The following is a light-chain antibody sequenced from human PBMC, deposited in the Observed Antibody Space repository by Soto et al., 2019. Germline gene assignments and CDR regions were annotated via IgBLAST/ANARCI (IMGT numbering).Light chain of an antibody. Sequence: DIQVTQSPSSLSASVGDRVTITCRASQSISSYLNWYQQKPGKAPKLLIYAASSLQSGVPSRFSGSGSGTDFTLTIGSLQPEDFATYYCQQSYSTPWTFGQGTKVDIK. V-gene: IGKV1-39*01. CDR3: QQSYSTPWT. CDR1: QSISSY. J-gene: IGKJ1*01. CDR2: AAS.